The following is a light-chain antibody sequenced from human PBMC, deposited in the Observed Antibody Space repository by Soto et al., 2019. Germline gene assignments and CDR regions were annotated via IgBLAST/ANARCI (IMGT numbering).Light chain of an antibody. CDR2: EIN. Sequence: QSALTLPPSAPGSPGQSVTISCTGTSSDVGAYDYVSWYQQHPGKAPKLMIYEINKRPSGVPDRFSGSKSGNTASLTVSGLQAADEADYYCSLFAGINNFPDVFGGGTQGTVL. V-gene: IGLV2-8*01. J-gene: IGLJ1*01. CDR1: SSDVGAYDY. CDR3: SLFAGINNFPDV.